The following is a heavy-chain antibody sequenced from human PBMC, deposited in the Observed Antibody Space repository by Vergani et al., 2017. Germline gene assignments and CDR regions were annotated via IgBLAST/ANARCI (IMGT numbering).Heavy chain of an antibody. CDR3: VRARRTCTYDHCPRYYYDL. CDR1: GYTFTSDD. D-gene: IGHD2-8*01. CDR2: MNPISGNT. V-gene: IGHV1-8*03. Sequence: QVQLVQSGAEVKKPGASVKVSCKASGYTFTSDDINWVRQATGQGLEWMGWMNPISGNTGYAQNLQGRLTITRDTSENTAYMELSSLTSEDMAVYYCVRARRTCTYDHCPRYYYDLWGQGTLVTVSS. J-gene: IGHJ4*02.